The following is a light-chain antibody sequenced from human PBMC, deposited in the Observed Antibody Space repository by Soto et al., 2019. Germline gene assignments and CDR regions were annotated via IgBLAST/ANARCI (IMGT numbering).Light chain of an antibody. V-gene: IGLV4-69*01. Sequence: QPVLTQSTSASASLGASVKLTCTLSSGHSSYAIAWHQQQPEKGPRYLMKLNSDGSHSKGDGIPDRFSGSSSGAERDLTIASLQSEDEADYYCQTWGSGIKVFGGGTKLTVL. CDR1: SGHSSYA. CDR3: QTWGSGIKV. CDR2: LNSDGSH. J-gene: IGLJ2*01.